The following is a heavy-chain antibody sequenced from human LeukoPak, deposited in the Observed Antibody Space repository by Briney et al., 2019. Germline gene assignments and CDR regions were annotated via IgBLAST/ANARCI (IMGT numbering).Heavy chain of an antibody. CDR1: GFTFSDYW. J-gene: IGHJ4*02. CDR3: ARGSGSSWFDY. V-gene: IGHV3-7*01. Sequence: GGSLRLSCAASGFTFSDYWMSWVREAPGKGLGWVANIKQDGSEKYYVDSVKGRFTISRDNAKNSLYLQMNSLRAEDTAAYYCARGSGSSWFDYWGQGTLVTVSS. D-gene: IGHD6-13*01. CDR2: IKQDGSEK.